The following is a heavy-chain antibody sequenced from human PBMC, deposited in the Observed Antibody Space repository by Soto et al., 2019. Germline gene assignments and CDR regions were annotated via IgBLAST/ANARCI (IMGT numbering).Heavy chain of an antibody. J-gene: IGHJ6*04. CDR1: GGSISSYY. Sequence: SETLSLTCTVSGGSISSYYWSWIRQPPGKGLEWIGYIYYSGSTNYNPSLKSRVTISVDTSKNQFSLKLSSVTAADTAVYYCARGGVGVNCYYYDGVGVWGKGTTVPVAS. CDR3: ARGGVGVNCYYYDGVGV. V-gene: IGHV4-59*01. CDR2: IYYSGST. D-gene: IGHD3-10*01.